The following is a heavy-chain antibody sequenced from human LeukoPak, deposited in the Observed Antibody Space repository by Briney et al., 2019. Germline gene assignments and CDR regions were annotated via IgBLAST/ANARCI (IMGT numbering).Heavy chain of an antibody. V-gene: IGHV1-69*04. CDR1: GGTFSSYA. J-gene: IGHJ4*02. CDR3: ARVNVGGRLDY. D-gene: IGHD2-15*01. CDR2: IIPILGIA. Sequence: ASVKVSCKASGGTFSSYAISWVRQAPGQGLEWMGRIIPILGIANYAQKFQGRVTMTRDTSTSTVYMELSSLRSDDTAVYYCARVNVGGRLDYWGQGTLVTVSS.